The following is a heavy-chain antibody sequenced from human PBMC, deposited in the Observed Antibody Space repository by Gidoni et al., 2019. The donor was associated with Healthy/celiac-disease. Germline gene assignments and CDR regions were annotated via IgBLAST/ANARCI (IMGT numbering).Heavy chain of an antibody. CDR3: ATDLPLRYDSSGYSPFDY. CDR2: FDPEDGET. CDR1: GYTLTELS. Sequence: QVQLVQSGAEVKKPGASVKVSCKVSGYTLTELSMHWVRQAPGKGLEWMGGFDPEDGETIDAQKFQGRVTRTEDTSTDTAYMERSRLRSEDTAVYYCATDLPLRYDSSGYSPFDYWGQGTLVTVSS. V-gene: IGHV1-24*01. D-gene: IGHD3-22*01. J-gene: IGHJ4*02.